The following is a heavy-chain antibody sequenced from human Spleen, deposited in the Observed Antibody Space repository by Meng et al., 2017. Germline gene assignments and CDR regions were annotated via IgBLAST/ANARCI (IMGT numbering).Heavy chain of an antibody. CDR3: GGDPGNYAYCGGDCSFYFDS. CDR1: GFTFSDYY. CDR2: IWYDGSNK. D-gene: IGHD2-21*02. J-gene: IGHJ4*02. V-gene: IGHV3-33*08. Sequence: GESLKISCAASGFTFSDYYMSWIRQAPGKGLEWVAIIWYDGSNKYYADSVKGRFTISRDNSKITLYLQMDSLRAEDTAVYYCGGDPGNYAYCGGDCSFYFDSWGQGTLVTVSS.